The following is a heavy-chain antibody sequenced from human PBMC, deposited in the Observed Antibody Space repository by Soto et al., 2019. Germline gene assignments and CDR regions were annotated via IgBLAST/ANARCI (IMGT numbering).Heavy chain of an antibody. V-gene: IGHV4-34*01. CDR3: ARGRYSRFFDY. Sequence: QVQLQQWGAGLLKPSETLSLTCAVYGGSFSGYYWSWIRQPPGKGLEWIGEINHSGSTNYNPSLKSRVTISVDTSKNQFSLKLSSVTAADTAVYYCARGRYSRFFDYWGQGTLVTVSS. CDR1: GGSFSGYY. J-gene: IGHJ4*02. D-gene: IGHD5-18*01. CDR2: INHSGST.